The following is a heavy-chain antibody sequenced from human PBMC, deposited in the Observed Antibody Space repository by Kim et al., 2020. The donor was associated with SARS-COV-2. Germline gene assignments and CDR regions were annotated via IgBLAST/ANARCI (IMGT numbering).Heavy chain of an antibody. D-gene: IGHD2-15*01. Sequence: SETLSLTCDVSGGSINNGGNYWGWIRQHPGKGLEWIGSIYYNGHASYNPPLRSRFAISIDTSKNQFSLTVSSVTAADTALYFCARMVATGGNINWFDPWGQGTLVTVSS. J-gene: IGHJ5*02. V-gene: IGHV4-31*11. CDR2: IYYNGHA. CDR3: ARMVATGGNINWFDP. CDR1: GGSINNGGNY.